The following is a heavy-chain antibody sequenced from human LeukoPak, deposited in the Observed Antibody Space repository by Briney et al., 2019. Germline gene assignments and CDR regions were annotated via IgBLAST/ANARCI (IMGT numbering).Heavy chain of an antibody. Sequence: GGSLRLSCAASGFTFSSYSMTWVRQAPGKGLEWVSSISSSSSYIYYADSVKGRFTISRDNAKNSLYLQMNSLRAEDTAVYYCARGSNSGSYQGYFDYWGQGTLVTVSS. CDR2: ISSSSSYI. CDR3: ARGSNSGSYQGYFDY. D-gene: IGHD1-26*01. CDR1: GFTFSSYS. V-gene: IGHV3-21*01. J-gene: IGHJ4*02.